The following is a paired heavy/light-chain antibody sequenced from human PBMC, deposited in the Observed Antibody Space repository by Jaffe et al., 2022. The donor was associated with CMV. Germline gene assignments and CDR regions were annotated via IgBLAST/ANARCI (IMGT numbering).Heavy chain of an antibody. CDR2: IYSTGST. CDR3: SRHLGSSIYDPFDI. Sequence: QVQLQESGPGLVKPSETLSLTCTVSGDSIRSHCWSWIRQSPGKGLEWIGYIYSTGSTNEHPSLKNRATMSADTSKNHFSLRLRSLTAADTAVYYCSRHLGSSIYDPFDIWGRGTMVTVSS. J-gene: IGHJ3*02. V-gene: IGHV4-59*08. CDR1: GDSIRSHC. D-gene: IGHD6-6*01.
Light chain of an antibody. Sequence: QSVLTQPPSASGTPGQRVTISCSGSSSNIGNNYVNWFQQLPGTAPKLLIYRNDQRPSGVPDRFSGSKSGTSASLAISGLRSEDEAGYYCAAWDDSVSGHWVFGGGTKVTVL. CDR3: AAWDDSVSGHWV. CDR2: RND. J-gene: IGLJ3*02. CDR1: SSNIGNNY. V-gene: IGLV1-47*01.